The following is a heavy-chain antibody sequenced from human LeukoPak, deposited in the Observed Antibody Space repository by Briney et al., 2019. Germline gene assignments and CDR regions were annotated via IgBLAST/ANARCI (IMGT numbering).Heavy chain of an antibody. D-gene: IGHD3-22*01. V-gene: IGHV3-23*01. Sequence: GGSLRLSCAASGFTFSSYAMSWVRQAPGKGLEWVSAISGSGGSTYYADSVKGRFTISRDNSKNTLYLQMNSLRAEDTAVYYCARGGGIDSSGYYYYFDYWGQGTLVTVSS. J-gene: IGHJ4*02. CDR2: ISGSGGST. CDR3: ARGGGIDSSGYYYYFDY. CDR1: GFTFSSYA.